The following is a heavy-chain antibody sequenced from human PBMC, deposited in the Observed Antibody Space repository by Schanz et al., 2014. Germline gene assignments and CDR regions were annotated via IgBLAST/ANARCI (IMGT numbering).Heavy chain of an antibody. CDR3: AREGTVIRGLSGWFDP. CDR1: GYTFTSYG. Sequence: QVQLVQSGTEVKKPGASVKVSCKASGYTFTSYGVSWVRQAPGQGLEWMGTIIPILDITNYAQKFQGRVTMTTDAPTSTAYMELRSLRSDDTAVYYCAREGTVIRGLSGWFDPWGQGALVTVSS. J-gene: IGHJ5*02. V-gene: IGHV1-18*04. D-gene: IGHD3-10*01. CDR2: IIPILDIT.